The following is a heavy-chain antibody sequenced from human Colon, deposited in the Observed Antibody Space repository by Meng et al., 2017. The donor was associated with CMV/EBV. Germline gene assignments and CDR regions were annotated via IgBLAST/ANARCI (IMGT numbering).Heavy chain of an antibody. J-gene: IGHJ4*02. CDR3: ATELSRGGY. CDR1: GDTFIDFG. V-gene: IGHV1-18*01. Sequence: GSRLQLGSEVKKPGAAVKVSCTACGDTFIDFGISWLRQAPGQGLEWMGWISAYNGNTNYAPEFQGRVTLTTDTSTTTDTSTTTVYMELRSLRSDDTAIYYCATELSRGGYWGQGTLVTVSS. CDR2: ISAYNGNT.